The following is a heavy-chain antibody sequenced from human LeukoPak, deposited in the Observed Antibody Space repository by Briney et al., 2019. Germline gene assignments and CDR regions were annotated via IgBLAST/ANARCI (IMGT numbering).Heavy chain of an antibody. J-gene: IGHJ3*02. CDR1: GFTFSSYW. D-gene: IGHD3-9*01. CDR3: ARGLVYDILTGYVQNAFDI. CDR2: IKSDGITT. V-gene: IGHV3-74*01. Sequence: GGSLRLSCAASGFTFSSYWMHWVRQAPGKGLVWVSRIKSDGITTSYADSVKGRFTISRDNAKNSLYLQMNSLRAEDTAVYYCARGLVYDILTGYVQNAFDIWGQGTMVTVSS.